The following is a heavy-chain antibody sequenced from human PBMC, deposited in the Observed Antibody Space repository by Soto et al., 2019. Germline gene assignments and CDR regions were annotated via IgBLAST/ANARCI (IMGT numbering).Heavy chain of an antibody. Sequence: EVQLLESGGGLVQPGGSLRLSCAASGFTFNNIAMGWVRQAPGKGLKYVSSINESGDSTFYADSVKGRFTISRDNSKSTLDLQMNSLRADDTAVYYCVKRNCGNCPWSSWGQGTLVTVSS. J-gene: IGHJ4*02. D-gene: IGHD2-21*01. V-gene: IGHV3-23*01. CDR2: INESGDST. CDR1: GFTFNNIA. CDR3: VKRNCGNCPWSS.